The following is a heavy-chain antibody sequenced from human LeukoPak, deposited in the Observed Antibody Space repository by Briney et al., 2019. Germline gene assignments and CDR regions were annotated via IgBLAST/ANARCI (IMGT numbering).Heavy chain of an antibody. D-gene: IGHD2-2*01. CDR3: AREYRGYCSSTSCFRWFDP. Sequence: ASVKVSCKASGYTFTSYGISWVRQAPGQGLEWMGWISAYNGDTNYAQKLQGRVTMTTDTSTSTAYMELRSLRSDDTAVYYCAREYRGYCSSTSCFRWFDPWGQGTLVTVSS. J-gene: IGHJ5*02. V-gene: IGHV1-18*01. CDR2: ISAYNGDT. CDR1: GYTFTSYG.